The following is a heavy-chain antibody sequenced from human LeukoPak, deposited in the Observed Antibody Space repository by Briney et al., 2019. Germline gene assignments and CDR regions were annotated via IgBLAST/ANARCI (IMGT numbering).Heavy chain of an antibody. J-gene: IGHJ4*02. CDR2: IYYSGST. D-gene: IGHD6-13*01. V-gene: IGHV4-39*01. Sequence: PSETLSLTCTVPGGSISSSSYYWGWIRQPPGKGLEWIGSIYYSGSTYYNPSLKSRVTISVDTSKNQFSLKLSSVTAADTAVYYCARHVRAAAHTSHFDYWGQGTLVTVSS. CDR3: ARHVRAAAHTSHFDY. CDR1: GGSISSSSYY.